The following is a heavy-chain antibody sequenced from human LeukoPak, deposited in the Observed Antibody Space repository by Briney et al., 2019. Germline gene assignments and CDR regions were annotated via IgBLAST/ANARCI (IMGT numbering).Heavy chain of an antibody. Sequence: SETLSLTCTVSGGSISSNNCYWGWIRQPPGKRLEWIGTISYSGNTWYNTSLKSRVIMSVDTSKNQFSLKLSSVTAADTAMYYCAGSGRGGLKSGVDYWGQGTLVTVSS. J-gene: IGHJ4*02. D-gene: IGHD6-25*01. CDR1: GGSISSNNCY. CDR2: ISYSGNT. CDR3: AGSGRGGLKSGVDY. V-gene: IGHV4-39*01.